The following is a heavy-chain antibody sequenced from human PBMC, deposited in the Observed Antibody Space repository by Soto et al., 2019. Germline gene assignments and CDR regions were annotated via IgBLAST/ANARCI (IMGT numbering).Heavy chain of an antibody. CDR1: GFTFNDYA. Sequence: EVQLVESGGDLVQPGRSLRLSCAASGFTFNDYAMHWVRQAPGKGLEGVSGISWNSGSIDYADSVKVRFTISRDNAKNSLFLQMNSLRAEDTALYYCAKAVHGGNASPTGFDPWGQGTLVTVSS. D-gene: IGHD2-15*01. V-gene: IGHV3-9*01. CDR3: AKAVHGGNASPTGFDP. J-gene: IGHJ5*02. CDR2: ISWNSGSI.